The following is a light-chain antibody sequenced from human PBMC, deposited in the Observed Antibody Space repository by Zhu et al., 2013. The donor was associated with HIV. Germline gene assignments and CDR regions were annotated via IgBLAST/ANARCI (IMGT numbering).Light chain of an antibody. CDR3: QQANSSPFA. CDR1: QGIRND. V-gene: IGKV1-17*01. CDR2: DAS. J-gene: IGKJ4*01. Sequence: DIQMTQSPSSLSASVGDRVTITCRASQGIRNDLGWYQQKRGKTPQRLIYDASSLQSGVPSRVRGSGSGTEFTLTISSLQPEDFATYYCQQANSSPFAVGGGTKVEIK.